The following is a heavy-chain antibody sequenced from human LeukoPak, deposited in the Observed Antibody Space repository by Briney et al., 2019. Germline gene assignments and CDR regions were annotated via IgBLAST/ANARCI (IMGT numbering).Heavy chain of an antibody. J-gene: IGHJ4*02. CDR2: ISCGRSYI. Sequence: GGSLRLSCAASGFTFSSYSMNWVRQAPGKGPEWVSSISCGRSYIYCADSVKGRFTISRDNAKNSLYLQMNSLRAEDTAVYYCAREGVWGSYRPSSVGYWGQGTLVTVSS. CDR1: GFTFSSYS. CDR3: AREGVWGSYRPSSVGY. D-gene: IGHD3-16*02. V-gene: IGHV3-21*01.